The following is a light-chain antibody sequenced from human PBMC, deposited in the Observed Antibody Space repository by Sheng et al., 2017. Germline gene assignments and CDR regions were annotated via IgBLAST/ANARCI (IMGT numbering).Light chain of an antibody. CDR1: QSVSSTD. Sequence: LVLTQSPGTLSLSPGERATLSCRASQSVSSTDLTWYQQKPGQAPRLLIYSASIRATGIPDRFSGSGSGTDFTLTISRLEPEDSAVYYCQQYSSAWTFGQGTKVEIK. V-gene: IGKV3-20*01. CDR2: SAS. J-gene: IGKJ1*01. CDR3: QQYSSAWT.